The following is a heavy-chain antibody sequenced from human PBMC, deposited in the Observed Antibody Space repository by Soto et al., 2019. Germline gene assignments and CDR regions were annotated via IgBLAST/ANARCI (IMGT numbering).Heavy chain of an antibody. Sequence: SVKVSSKAPGGTFRSKTISSVRQAPEQGLEWMGRIIPILGIANYAQKFQGRVTITADKSTSTAYMELSSLRSEDTAVYYCSIVKDGRKGILRVFDYWGQGTLVTSPQ. J-gene: IGHJ4*02. CDR1: GGTFRSKT. CDR3: SIVKDGRKGILRVFDY. CDR2: IIPILGIA. D-gene: IGHD3-10*01. V-gene: IGHV1-69*02.